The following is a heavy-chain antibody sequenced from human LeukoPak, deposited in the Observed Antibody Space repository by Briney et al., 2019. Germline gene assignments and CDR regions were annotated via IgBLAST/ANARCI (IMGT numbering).Heavy chain of an antibody. J-gene: IGHJ5*02. V-gene: IGHV3-30*18. CDR1: GFTFSSYG. D-gene: IGHD6-13*01. CDR3: AKDCKRWMVYSSSWYHWFDP. CDR2: ISYDGSNK. Sequence: PGRSLRLSCAASGFTFSSYGMHWVRQAPGKGLEWVAVISYDGSNKYYADSVKGRFTISRDNSKNTLYLQMNSLRAEDTAVYYCAKDCKRWMVYSSSWYHWFDPWGQGTLVTVSS.